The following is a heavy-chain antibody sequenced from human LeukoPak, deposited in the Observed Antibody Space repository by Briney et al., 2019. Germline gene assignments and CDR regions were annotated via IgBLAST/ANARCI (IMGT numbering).Heavy chain of an antibody. J-gene: IGHJ4*02. CDR1: GFTFSDHY. CDR3: ARGSVPLFDY. Sequence: GGSLRLSCAASGFTFSDHYMSWIRQAPGKGLEWVSSISSSSSYIYYADSVKGRFTISRDNAKNSLYLQMNSLRAEDTAVYYCARGSVPLFDYWGQGTLVTVSS. CDR2: ISSSSSYI. D-gene: IGHD3-10*02. V-gene: IGHV3-11*06.